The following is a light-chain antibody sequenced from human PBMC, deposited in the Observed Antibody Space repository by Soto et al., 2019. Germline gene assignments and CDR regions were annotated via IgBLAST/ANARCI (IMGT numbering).Light chain of an antibody. CDR3: GSNTTSSTWV. J-gene: IGLJ3*02. Sequence: QSALTQPASVSGSPGQSVTISCTGTSSDVGGYNYVSWYQQHPGKAPKLMIYEVTNQPSGVSDRFSGSKSGNTASLTISGLQAEDEADYYCGSNTTSSTWVFGGGTKLTVL. CDR2: EVT. V-gene: IGLV2-14*01. CDR1: SSDVGGYNY.